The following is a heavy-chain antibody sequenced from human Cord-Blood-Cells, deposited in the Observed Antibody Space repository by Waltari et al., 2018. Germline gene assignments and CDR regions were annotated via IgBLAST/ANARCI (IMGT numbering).Heavy chain of an antibody. J-gene: IGHJ3*02. CDR1: GGSFSGYY. CDR3: GGYCSSTSCYTGYDAFDI. CDR2: INHSGST. D-gene: IGHD2-2*02. Sequence: TCAVYGGSFSGYYWSWIRQPPGKGLEWIGEINHSGSTNYNPSLKSRVTISVDTSKNQFSLKLSSVTAADTAVYYCGGYCSSTSCYTGYDAFDIWGQGTMVTVSS. V-gene: IGHV4-34*01.